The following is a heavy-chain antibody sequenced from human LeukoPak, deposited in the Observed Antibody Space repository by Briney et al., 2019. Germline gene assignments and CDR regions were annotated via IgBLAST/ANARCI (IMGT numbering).Heavy chain of an antibody. CDR3: AKDKASSY. CDR1: GFIFSSNS. V-gene: IGHV3-21*01. J-gene: IGHJ4*02. CDR2: ISSSSDYM. Sequence: GGSLRLSCAASGFIFSSNSMNWVRQAPGKGLEWVSSISSSSDYMYYADSLKGRFTISRDNSKNTLYLQMNSLRAEDTAVYYCAKDKASSYWGQGTLVTVSS.